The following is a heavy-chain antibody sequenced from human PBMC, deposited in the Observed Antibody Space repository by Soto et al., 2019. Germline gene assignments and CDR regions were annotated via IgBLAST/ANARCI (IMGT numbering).Heavy chain of an antibody. Sequence: SETLSLTCAVSGYSISSGYYWGWIRQPPGKGLEWIGSIYHSGSTYYNPSLKSRVTISVDTSKNQFSLKLSPVTAADTAVYYCARDQRENYYYYYGMDVWGQGTTVTVSS. CDR2: IYHSGST. V-gene: IGHV4-38-2*02. J-gene: IGHJ6*02. D-gene: IGHD6-25*01. CDR1: GYSISSGYY. CDR3: ARDQRENYYYYYGMDV.